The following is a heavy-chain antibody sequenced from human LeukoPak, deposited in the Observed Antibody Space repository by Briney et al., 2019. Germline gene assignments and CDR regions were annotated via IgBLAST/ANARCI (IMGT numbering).Heavy chain of an antibody. J-gene: IGHJ4*02. D-gene: IGHD3-22*01. CDR1: LSTFSSYA. CDR2: IWYAGNNK. Sequence: PGRSLRLSCAAPLSTFSSYAXEXVXQAPGXXLXWVAFIWYAGNNKDYTHSVKGRFTISRANAKTKLHLLMNRRSEEDAAVYYCGKDYRGYYDSSAWDYWGQGTLVTVSS. V-gene: IGHV3-33*06. CDR3: GKDYRGYYDSSAWDY.